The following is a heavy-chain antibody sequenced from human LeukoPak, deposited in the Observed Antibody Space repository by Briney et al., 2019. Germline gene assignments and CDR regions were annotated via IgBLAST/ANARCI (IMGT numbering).Heavy chain of an antibody. Sequence: GGSLRLSCAASGFTLSSYSMNWVRQAPGKGLEWVSSISSSSSYIHYTDSVKGRFTVSRDNTKKSLYLQMNSLRAEDTAVYYCARDRYYRSGYYDYWGQGTLVSVSS. D-gene: IGHD3-22*01. CDR1: GFTLSSYS. CDR2: ISSSSSYI. J-gene: IGHJ4*02. CDR3: ARDRYYRSGYYDY. V-gene: IGHV3-21*01.